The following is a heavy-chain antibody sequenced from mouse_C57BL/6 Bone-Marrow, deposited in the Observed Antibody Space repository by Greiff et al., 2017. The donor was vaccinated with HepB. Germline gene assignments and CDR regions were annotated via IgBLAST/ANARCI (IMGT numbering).Heavy chain of an antibody. Sequence: QVQLQQPGAELVKPGASVKMSCKASGYTFTSYWITWVKQRPGQGLEWIGDIYPGSGSTNYNEKFKSKATLTVDTSSSTAYMQLSSLTSEDSAVYYCALIYYDYDDGLYYAMDYWGQGTSVTVSS. CDR3: ALIYYDYDDGLYYAMDY. V-gene: IGHV1-55*01. J-gene: IGHJ4*01. CDR1: GYTFTSYW. CDR2: IYPGSGST. D-gene: IGHD2-4*01.